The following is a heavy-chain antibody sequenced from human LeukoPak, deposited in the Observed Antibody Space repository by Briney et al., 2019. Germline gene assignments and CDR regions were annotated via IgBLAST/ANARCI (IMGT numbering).Heavy chain of an antibody. CDR1: GFIFSSYW. D-gene: IGHD6-19*01. J-gene: IGHJ4*02. CDR3: ARGHSSGWYFDY. Sequence: QPGGSLRLSCAASGFIFSSYWMHWVRQAPGKGLVCVSRINSDGSSTSYADSVKGRFTISRDNAKNTLYLQMNSLRAEDTAVYYCARGHSSGWYFDYWGQGTLVTVSS. V-gene: IGHV3-74*01. CDR2: INSDGSST.